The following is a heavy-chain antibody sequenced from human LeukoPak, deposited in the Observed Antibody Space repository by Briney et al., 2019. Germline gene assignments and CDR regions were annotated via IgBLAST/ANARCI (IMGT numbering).Heavy chain of an antibody. Sequence: GESLKISCKGSGYSFTSYWIGWVRQMPEKGLEWMGIIYPGDSDTRYSPSFQGQVTISADKSISTAYLQWSSLKASDTAMYYCARMSSTQASEDYYGMDVWGQGTTVTVSS. CDR2: IYPGDSDT. D-gene: IGHD6-13*01. J-gene: IGHJ6*02. CDR1: GYSFTSYW. V-gene: IGHV5-51*01. CDR3: ARMSSTQASEDYYGMDV.